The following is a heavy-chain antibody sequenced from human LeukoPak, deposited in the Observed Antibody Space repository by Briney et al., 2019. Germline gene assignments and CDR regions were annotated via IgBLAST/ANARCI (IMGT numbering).Heavy chain of an antibody. V-gene: IGHV1-2*02. CDR1: GYTFTGYY. CDR3: ADIAVAGTSY. J-gene: IGHJ4*02. CDR2: INPNSGGT. D-gene: IGHD6-19*01. Sequence: ASVKVSCKASGYTFTGYYMHWVRQAPGQGLEWMGWINPNSGGTDYAQKFRGRVTMTRDTSISTAYMELSRLRSDDTAVYYCADIAVAGTSYWGQGTLVTVSS.